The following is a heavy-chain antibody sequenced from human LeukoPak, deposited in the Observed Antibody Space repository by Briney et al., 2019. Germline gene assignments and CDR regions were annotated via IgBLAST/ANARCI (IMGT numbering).Heavy chain of an antibody. V-gene: IGHV3-23*01. Sequence: GGTLRLSCAASGFTFSSYGMSWVRKAPGKGLEWVSAISGSGGSTYYADSVKGRFTISRDNAKNTLYLQMNSLRAEDTAVYYCARAMPNDNWFDPWGQGSLVTVSS. CDR2: ISGSGGST. J-gene: IGHJ5*02. D-gene: IGHD2-2*01. CDR3: ARAMPNDNWFDP. CDR1: GFTFSSYG.